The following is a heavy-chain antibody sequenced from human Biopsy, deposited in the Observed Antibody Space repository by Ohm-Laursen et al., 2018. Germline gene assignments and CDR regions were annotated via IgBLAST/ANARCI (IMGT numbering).Heavy chain of an antibody. D-gene: IGHD4-23*01. V-gene: IGHV4-59*08. CDR1: GGSISSDY. J-gene: IGHJ1*01. CDR2: ISHTGYT. CDR3: ARGSNEYGGLYFPH. Sequence: GTLSLTCTVSGGSISSDYWSWIRQPPGKGLEWIGHISHTGYTSYKSSLKSRVTISLDTSRKHFSLRLTSLAAADTAVYYCARGSNEYGGLYFPHWGQGTLVTVSS.